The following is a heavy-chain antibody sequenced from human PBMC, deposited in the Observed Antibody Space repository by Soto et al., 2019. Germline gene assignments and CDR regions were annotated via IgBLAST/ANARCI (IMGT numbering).Heavy chain of an antibody. CDR1: GGSISSGDYY. D-gene: IGHD3-22*01. Sequence: SETLSLTCTVSGGSISSGDYYWSWIRQPPGKGLEWIGYIYYSGSTYYNPSLKSRVTISVDTSKNQFSLKLSSVTAADTAVYYCARAVRSLHYYDSSGYYSGLIQHWGQGTLVTSPQ. CDR2: IYYSGST. V-gene: IGHV4-30-4*01. J-gene: IGHJ1*01. CDR3: ARAVRSLHYYDSSGYYSGLIQH.